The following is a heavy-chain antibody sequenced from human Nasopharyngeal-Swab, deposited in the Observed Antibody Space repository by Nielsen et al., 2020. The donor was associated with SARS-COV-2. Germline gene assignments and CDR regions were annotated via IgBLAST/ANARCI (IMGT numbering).Heavy chain of an antibody. V-gene: IGHV4-30-4*01. D-gene: IGHD6-6*01. CDR3: AREGPPLFYSSSSWYYHYYMDV. CDR1: GGSISSGDYY. CDR2: IYYSGST. Sequence: SETLSLTCTVSGGSISSGDYYWSWIRQPPGKGLEWIGYIYYSGSTYYNPSLKSRVTISVDTSKNQFSLKLSSVTAADTAVYYCAREGPPLFYSSSSWYYHYYMDVWGKGTTVTVSS. J-gene: IGHJ6*03.